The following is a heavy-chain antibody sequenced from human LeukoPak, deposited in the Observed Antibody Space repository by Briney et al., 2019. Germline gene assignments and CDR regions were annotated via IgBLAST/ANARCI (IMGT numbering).Heavy chain of an antibody. J-gene: IGHJ6*02. D-gene: IGHD1-20*01. Sequence: SVKVSCKASGGTFSSYAISWVRQAPGQGLEWMGRIIPILGIANYAQKFQGRVTITADKSTSTAYMELSSLRSEDTAVYYCAREITRGGNWNDGGYYYYYGMDVWGQGTTVTVSS. CDR2: IIPILGIA. V-gene: IGHV1-69*04. CDR3: AREITRGGNWNDGGYYYYYGMDV. CDR1: GGTFSSYA.